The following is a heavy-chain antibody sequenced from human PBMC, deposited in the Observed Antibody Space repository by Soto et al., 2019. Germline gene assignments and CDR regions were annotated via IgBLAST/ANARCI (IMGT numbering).Heavy chain of an antibody. Sequence: HPGGSLRLSCSASGFTFSSYAMHWVRQAPGKGLEYVSAISSNGGSTYYADSVKGRFTISRDNSKNTLYLQMSSLRAEDTAVYYCVKDRGEQQLSRDYWGQGTLVTVSS. CDR2: ISSNGGST. J-gene: IGHJ4*02. CDR3: VKDRGEQQLSRDY. D-gene: IGHD6-13*01. CDR1: GFTFSSYA. V-gene: IGHV3-64D*08.